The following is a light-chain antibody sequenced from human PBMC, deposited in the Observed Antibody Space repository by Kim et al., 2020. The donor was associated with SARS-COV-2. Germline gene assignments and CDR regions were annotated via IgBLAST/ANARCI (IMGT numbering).Light chain of an antibody. Sequence: RVTISCTGSSSNIGAGYDVYWYQHLPGTAPKLLIFGTTNRPSGVPDRFSGSKSGTSASLAITGLQAEDEADYYCQSYASRLFAWVFGGGTQLTVL. V-gene: IGLV1-40*01. CDR3: QSYASRLFAWV. CDR1: SSNIGAGYD. J-gene: IGLJ3*02. CDR2: GTT.